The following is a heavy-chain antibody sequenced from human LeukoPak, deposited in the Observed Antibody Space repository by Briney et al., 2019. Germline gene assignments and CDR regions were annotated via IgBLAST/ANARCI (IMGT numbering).Heavy chain of an antibody. J-gene: IGHJ6*03. CDR2: IYYSGST. V-gene: IGHV4-59*01. Sequence: SETLSLTCTVSGGSISSYYWSWIRQPPGKGLEWIGYIYYSGSTNYNPSLKSRVTISVDTSKNQFSLKLSSVTAADTAVYYCASIPGRQLDGYYYYYYMDVWGKGTTVTVSS. D-gene: IGHD6-6*01. CDR1: GGSISSYY. CDR3: ASIPGRQLDGYYYYYYMDV.